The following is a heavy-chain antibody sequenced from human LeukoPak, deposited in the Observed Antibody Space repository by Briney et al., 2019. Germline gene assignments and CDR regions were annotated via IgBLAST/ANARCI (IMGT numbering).Heavy chain of an antibody. J-gene: IGHJ4*02. D-gene: IGHD3-22*01. CDR2: ISAYNGNT. V-gene: IGHV1-18*01. CDR3: ARDMTAYYDSSGYASGY. Sequence: ASVKVSCKASGYTFTSYGISWVRQAPGQGLEWMGWISAYNGNTNYAQKLQGRVTMTTDTSTSTAYMELRSLRSGDTAVYYCARDMTAYYDSSGYASGYWGQGTLVTVSS. CDR1: GYTFTSYG.